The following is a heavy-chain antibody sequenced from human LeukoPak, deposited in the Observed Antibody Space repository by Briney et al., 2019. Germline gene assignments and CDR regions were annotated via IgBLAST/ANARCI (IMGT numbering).Heavy chain of an antibody. Sequence: PSETLSLTCTVSGDSISSYYWSWIRQPPGKGLEWIGYIYNSGATRYNPCLKSRVTISVDTSENQFSLKLSSVTAADTAVYYCARHVDYGLPDYWGQGTLVTVSS. D-gene: IGHD4-17*01. CDR3: ARHVDYGLPDY. V-gene: IGHV4-59*08. CDR2: IYNSGAT. CDR1: GDSISSYY. J-gene: IGHJ4*02.